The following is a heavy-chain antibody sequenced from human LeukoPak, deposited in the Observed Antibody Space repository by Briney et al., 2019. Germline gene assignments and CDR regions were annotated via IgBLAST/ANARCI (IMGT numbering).Heavy chain of an antibody. Sequence: ASVKVSCKASGYTFTGYAMNWVRQAPGQGLEWMGWISTNTGNPTYAQGFTGRFVFSLDTSVNTAYLQISSLKAEDTAVYYCARGMLRGIIIPRVNWFDPWGQGTLVTVSS. V-gene: IGHV7-4-1*02. CDR1: GYTFTGYA. CDR2: ISTNTGNP. D-gene: IGHD3-10*01. J-gene: IGHJ5*02. CDR3: ARGMLRGIIIPRVNWFDP.